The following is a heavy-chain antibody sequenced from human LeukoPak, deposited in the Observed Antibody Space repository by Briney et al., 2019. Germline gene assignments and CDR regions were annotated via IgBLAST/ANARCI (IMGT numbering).Heavy chain of an antibody. J-gene: IGHJ4*02. CDR1: GFTVSSNY. CDR3: ARDLLSDYYDRSDN. D-gene: IGHD3-22*01. V-gene: IGHV3-53*01. Sequence: GGCLLLSCAASGFTVSSNYMSWVRQAPGKGLEWVSVIYSGGSTYYADSVKGRFTISRDNSKNTLYLQMNSLRAEDTAVYYCARDLLSDYYDRSDNWGQGTLVPVSS. CDR2: IYSGGST.